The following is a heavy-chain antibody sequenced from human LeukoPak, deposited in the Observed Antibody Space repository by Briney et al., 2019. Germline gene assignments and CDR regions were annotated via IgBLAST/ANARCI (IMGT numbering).Heavy chain of an antibody. CDR1: GGSISSYY. V-gene: IGHV4-59*01. D-gene: IGHD6-19*01. Sequence: SETLSLTCTVSGGSISSYYWSWIRQPAGKGLEWIGYIYYSGNTNYNPSLKSRVTLSIDTSKNQFSLRLTSVTAADTAVYYCARSLDRSGWYFGVNWGQGTLVTVSS. J-gene: IGHJ1*01. CDR2: IYYSGNT. CDR3: ARSLDRSGWYFGVN.